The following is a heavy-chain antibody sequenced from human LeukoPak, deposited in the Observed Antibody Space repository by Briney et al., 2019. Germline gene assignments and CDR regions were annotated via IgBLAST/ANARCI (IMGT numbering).Heavy chain of an antibody. J-gene: IGHJ5*02. CDR2: TYYRSKWHN. Sequence: SQTLSLTCAISGDSVSSNSAAWSWIRQSPSRGLEWLGRTYYRSKWHNDYAVSVKSRITINPDTSKNQFSLQLNSVTPEDTAVYYCARSSVVVVAATYDTYNWFDPWGQGTLVTVSS. V-gene: IGHV6-1*01. D-gene: IGHD2-15*01. CDR1: GDSVSSNSAA. CDR3: ARSSVVVVAATYDTYNWFDP.